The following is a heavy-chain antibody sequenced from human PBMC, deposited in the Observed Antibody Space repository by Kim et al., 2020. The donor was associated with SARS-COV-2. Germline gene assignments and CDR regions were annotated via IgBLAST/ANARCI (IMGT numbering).Heavy chain of an antibody. D-gene: IGHD3-10*01. CDR3: AKGSYLGFGEFDY. Sequence: YADSVKGRFTISRDNSKNTLYLQMNSLRAEDTAVYYCAKGSYLGFGEFDYWGQGTLVTVSS. V-gene: IGHV3-23*01. J-gene: IGHJ4*02.